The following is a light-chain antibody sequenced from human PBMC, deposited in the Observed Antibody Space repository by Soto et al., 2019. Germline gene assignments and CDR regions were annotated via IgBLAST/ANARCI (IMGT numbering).Light chain of an antibody. J-gene: IGLJ3*02. CDR3: QVWDSRSDHWV. CDR2: DDS. CDR1: NIGSES. V-gene: IGLV3-21*02. Sequence: SYELTQPPSVSVAPGQTARITCGGNNIGSESVHWYQQKPGQAPVLVVYDDSDRPSGIPERFSGANSGNTATLTISRVEAGDEADYYCQVWDSRSDHWVFGGGTKLTVL.